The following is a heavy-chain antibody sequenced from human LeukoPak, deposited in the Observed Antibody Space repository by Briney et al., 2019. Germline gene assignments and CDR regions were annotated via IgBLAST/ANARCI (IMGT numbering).Heavy chain of an antibody. CDR3: ARALSDTSGYELAY. V-gene: IGHV1-69*02. CDR1: GGTFSNYT. D-gene: IGHD3-22*01. Sequence: GSSVKVSCKASGGTFSNYTITWVRQAPGQGLEWMGRIIPGLGIINYAQKFQGRVTVTADKYTSTAYMELSSLRADDTAVYYCARALSDTSGYELAYWGQGTLVTVS. CDR2: IIPGLGII. J-gene: IGHJ4*02.